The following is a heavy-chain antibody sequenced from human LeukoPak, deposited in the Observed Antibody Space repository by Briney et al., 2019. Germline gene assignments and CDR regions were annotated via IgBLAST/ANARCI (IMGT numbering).Heavy chain of an antibody. CDR3: ARISIAAAGRDF. CDR2: MKQDGSEK. D-gene: IGHD6-13*01. V-gene: IGHV3-7*01. Sequence: GGPLRLSCGAWGFIFSDYWLRWLRQAPRKGLDGVASMKQDGSEKYYVDSMKGRFTISRDNAKNALYMQMNSLRVEDTAVYYCARISIAAAGRDFWGQGTLVTVSS. CDR1: GFIFSDYW. J-gene: IGHJ4*02.